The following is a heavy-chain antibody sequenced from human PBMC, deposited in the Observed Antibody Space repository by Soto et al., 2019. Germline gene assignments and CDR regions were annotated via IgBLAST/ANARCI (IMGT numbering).Heavy chain of an antibody. Sequence: GGSLRLSCAASGFTFSSYAMSWVRQAPGKGLEWVSAISGSGGSTYYADSVKGRFTISRDNSKNTLYLQMNSLRAEDTAVYYCAKHPSYYDSSGYYLRWGQGTLVTVSS. CDR2: ISGSGGST. J-gene: IGHJ4*02. CDR1: GFTFSSYA. V-gene: IGHV3-23*01. D-gene: IGHD3-22*01. CDR3: AKHPSYYDSSGYYLR.